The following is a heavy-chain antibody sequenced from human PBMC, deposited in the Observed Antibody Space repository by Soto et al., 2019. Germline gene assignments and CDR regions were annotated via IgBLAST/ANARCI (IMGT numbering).Heavy chain of an antibody. CDR2: ISAYNGNT. CDR3: ARAHLVFRTTYYYYMDV. Sequence: QVQLVQSGAEVKKPGASVKVSCKASGYTFTSYGISWVRQAPGQGLEWMGWISAYNGNTNYAQKLQGRVTMTTDTSTSTAYMELRSLRSDDTAVYYCARAHLVFRTTYYYYMDVWGKVTTVTVSS. CDR1: GYTFTSYG. J-gene: IGHJ6*03. D-gene: IGHD2-8*02. V-gene: IGHV1-18*01.